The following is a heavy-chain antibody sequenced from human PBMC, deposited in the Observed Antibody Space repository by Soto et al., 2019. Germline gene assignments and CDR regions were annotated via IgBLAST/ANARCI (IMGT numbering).Heavy chain of an antibody. Sequence: EEQLVESGGGLVQPGGSLRLSCTSSGFALNTYDMNWVRQAPGKDLEWISHIATGGDRIYYADSVKGRFTIFRDNASNALSLQMISFRVEDTVFYYCALVSVLIYAPYAAFNMWGQGTLVTVSS. CDR3: ALVSVLIYAPYAAFNM. J-gene: IGHJ3*02. CDR2: IATGGDRI. V-gene: IGHV3-48*03. CDR1: GFALNTYD. D-gene: IGHD2-21*01.